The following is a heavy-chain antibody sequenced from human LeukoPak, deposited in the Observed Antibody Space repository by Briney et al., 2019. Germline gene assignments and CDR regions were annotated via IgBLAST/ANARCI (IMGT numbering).Heavy chain of an antibody. V-gene: IGHV3-48*01. J-gene: IGHJ1*01. Sequence: GGSLRLSCAASGFTFNSYSMSWVRQAPGKGLEWVSYISSSSSTIYHADSAKGRFTISRDNAKSSLYLQMNSPRAEDTAVYYCARAGITTTGPLFQHWGQGTLVTVSS. CDR1: GFTFNSYS. CDR2: ISSSSSTI. D-gene: IGHD6-13*01. CDR3: ARAGITTTGPLFQH.